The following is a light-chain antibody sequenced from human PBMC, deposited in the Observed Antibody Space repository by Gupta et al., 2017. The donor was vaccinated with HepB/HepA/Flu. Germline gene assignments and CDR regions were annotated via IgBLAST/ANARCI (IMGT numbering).Light chain of an antibody. Sequence: QSVLTQPPSLSAAPGQKVTISCSGSSSNIGNNYVSWYQQLPGTAPKLLIYENNKRPSGIPDRFSGSKSGTSATLGITGLQTGDEADYYCGTWDTSLISGVFGGGTKLTVL. V-gene: IGLV1-51*02. CDR2: ENN. CDR3: GTWDTSLISGV. J-gene: IGLJ3*02. CDR1: SSNIGNNY.